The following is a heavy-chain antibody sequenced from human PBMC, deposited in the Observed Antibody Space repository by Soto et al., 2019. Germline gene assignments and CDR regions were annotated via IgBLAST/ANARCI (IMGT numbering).Heavy chain of an antibody. V-gene: IGHV1-69*13. D-gene: IGHD3-3*01. Sequence: SVKVSCKASGGTFSSYAISWVRQAPGQGLEWMGGIIPIFGTANYAQKFQGRVTITADESTSTAYMELSSLRSEDTAVSYCARGGRKYDFWSGYSLYYYSGMDVWGQGTRVTV. CDR2: IIPIFGTA. CDR3: ARGGRKYDFWSGYSLYYYSGMDV. J-gene: IGHJ6*02. CDR1: GGTFSSYA.